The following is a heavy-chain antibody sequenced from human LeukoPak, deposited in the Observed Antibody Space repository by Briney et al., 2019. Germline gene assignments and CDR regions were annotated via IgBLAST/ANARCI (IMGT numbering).Heavy chain of an antibody. Sequence: SETLSLTCTVSCGSISDYYWTWMRQPPGKGLEWIGHIYYSGNTIYNPSLKSRVTISVDTSKNQFSLKLTSVTTADTAVYYCAGEDYFDSSGYASWRFDIWGQGTMVTVSS. J-gene: IGHJ3*02. V-gene: IGHV4-59*01. CDR3: AGEDYFDSSGYASWRFDI. CDR2: IYYSGNT. CDR1: CGSISDYY. D-gene: IGHD3-22*01.